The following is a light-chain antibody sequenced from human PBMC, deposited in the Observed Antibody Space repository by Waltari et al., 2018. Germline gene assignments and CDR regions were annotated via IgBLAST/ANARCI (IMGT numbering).Light chain of an antibody. CDR3: QVWDSSGDRVF. J-gene: IGLJ7*01. V-gene: IGLV3-21*02. Sequence: SSAVTQPPAVSVSPGQTAGITCGGDTVGRKYVQWYQQRPAQAPILVGYDDRERPSGIPQRFAGSKSGNIATLTITGVEAGDEADYYCQVWDSSGDRVFFGGGTRLTVL. CDR2: DDR. CDR1: TVGRKY.